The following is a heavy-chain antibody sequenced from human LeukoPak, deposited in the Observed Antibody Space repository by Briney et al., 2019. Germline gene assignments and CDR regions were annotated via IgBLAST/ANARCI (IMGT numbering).Heavy chain of an antibody. CDR2: INHSGST. V-gene: IGHV4-34*01. D-gene: IGHD5-18*01. CDR1: GGSFSGYY. J-gene: IGHJ4*02. Sequence: SETLSLTCAVYGGSFSGYYWSWIRQPPGKGLEWIGEINHSGSTNYNPSLKSRVTISVDTSKNQFSLKLSSVTAADTAVYYCAIGLDSYGQGEYYFDYWGQGTLVTVSS. CDR3: AIGLDSYGQGEYYFDY.